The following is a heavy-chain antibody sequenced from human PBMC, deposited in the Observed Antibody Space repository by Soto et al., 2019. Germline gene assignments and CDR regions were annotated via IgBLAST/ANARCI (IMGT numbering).Heavy chain of an antibody. CDR2: ISSSSSYI. Sequence: EVQLVESGGGLVKPGGSLRLSCAASGFSFSSYSMNWVRQAPGEGLEWVSSISSSSSYIYYADSVKGRFTISRDNAKNSLSLQMNSLRAEDTAVYYCARALSHRPTDYWGQGTLVTVSS. CDR3: ARALSHRPTDY. V-gene: IGHV3-21*01. J-gene: IGHJ4*02. CDR1: GFSFSSYS.